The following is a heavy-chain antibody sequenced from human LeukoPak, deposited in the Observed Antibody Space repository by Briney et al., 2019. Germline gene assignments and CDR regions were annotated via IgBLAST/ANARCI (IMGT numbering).Heavy chain of an antibody. Sequence: LTGGPLRLSCAASGFTFDDYAMHWVRQAPGKGLEWVSGINWNSGNIGYADSVKGRFTISRDNAKNSLYLQMNSLRAEDTALNYCAKDRTGSWLSPNFDYWGQGTLVTVSS. V-gene: IGHV3-9*01. CDR2: INWNSGNI. J-gene: IGHJ4*02. CDR1: GFTFDDYA. CDR3: AKDRTGSWLSPNFDY. D-gene: IGHD6-13*01.